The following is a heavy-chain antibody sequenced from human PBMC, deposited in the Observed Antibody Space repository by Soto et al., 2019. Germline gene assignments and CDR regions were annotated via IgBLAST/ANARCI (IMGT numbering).Heavy chain of an antibody. D-gene: IGHD3-22*01. Sequence: GASVKVSCKASGYTFTSYAMHWVRQAPGQRLEWMGWINAGNGNTKYSQKLQGRVTITRDTSASTAYMELRSLRSDDTAVYYCASQYYYDSSGYYPDAFDIWGQGTMVTVS. CDR3: ASQYYYDSSGYYPDAFDI. CDR1: GYTFTSYA. V-gene: IGHV1-3*01. J-gene: IGHJ3*02. CDR2: INAGNGNT.